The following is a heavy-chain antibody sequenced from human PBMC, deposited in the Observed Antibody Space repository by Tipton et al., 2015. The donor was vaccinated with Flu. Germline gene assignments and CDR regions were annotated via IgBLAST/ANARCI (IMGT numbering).Heavy chain of an antibody. CDR1: GGSISSSSYY. D-gene: IGHD3-16*02. CDR3: ARVPREYDYVWGSFRYINWFDP. V-gene: IGHV4-39*07. CDR2: IYYSGST. Sequence: TLSLTCTVSGGSISSSSYYWGWIRQPAGKGLEWIGSIYYSGSTYYNPSLKSRVTISVDTSKNQYSLKLSSVTAADTAVYYCARVPREYDYVWGSFRYINWFDPWGQGTLVTVSS. J-gene: IGHJ5*02.